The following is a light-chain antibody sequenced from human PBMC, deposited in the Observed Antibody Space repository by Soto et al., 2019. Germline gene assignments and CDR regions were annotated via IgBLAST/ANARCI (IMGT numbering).Light chain of an antibody. V-gene: IGKV3-11*01. J-gene: IGKJ1*01. CDR2: NAS. CDR3: QQFGAATRT. Sequence: IVLTQSAATLSLSPGERATLSCRASQCFXSYFVWCHQKPGQAPRLLXGNASNTATGSPARLSGRGSETDFTLTISRLDPEDSAVYYWQQFGAATRTFGRGTKVDIK. CDR1: QCFXSY.